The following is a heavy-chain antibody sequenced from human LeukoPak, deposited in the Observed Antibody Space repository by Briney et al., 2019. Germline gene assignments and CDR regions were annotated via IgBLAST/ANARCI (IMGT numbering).Heavy chain of an antibody. CDR1: GYSFTSYW. Sequence: GESLKIYCKGSGYSFTSYWIGWVRQMPGKGLEWMGIIYPCYSDTRYSPSFQGQVTISADKSISTAYLQWSSLKASDTAVYYCARRGSCTSTSCYEYFDYWGQGTLVTVSS. CDR3: ARRGSCTSTSCYEYFDY. J-gene: IGHJ4*02. D-gene: IGHD2-2*01. V-gene: IGHV5-51*01. CDR2: IYPCYSDT.